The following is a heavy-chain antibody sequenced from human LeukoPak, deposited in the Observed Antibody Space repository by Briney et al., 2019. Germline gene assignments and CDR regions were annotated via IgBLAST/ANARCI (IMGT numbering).Heavy chain of an antibody. CDR1: GFTFSSYS. CDR2: ISSSSSYI. D-gene: IGHD2-2*01. V-gene: IGHV3-21*01. J-gene: IGHJ4*02. CDR3: ARDPRGYCSSTSCYPYFDY. Sequence: PRGSLRLSCAASGFTFSSYSMNWVRQAPGKGLEWVSSISSSSSYIYYADSVKGRFTISRDNAKNSLYLQMNSLRAEDTAVYYCARDPRGYCSSTSCYPYFDYWGQGTLVTVSS.